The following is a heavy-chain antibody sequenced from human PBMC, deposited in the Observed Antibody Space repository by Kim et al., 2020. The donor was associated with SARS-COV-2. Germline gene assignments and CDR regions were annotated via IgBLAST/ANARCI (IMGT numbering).Heavy chain of an antibody. CDR2: IRQDGSEK. CDR3: ATEDRRITMVRGVKAAFDI. V-gene: IGHV3-7*03. CDR1: GFTFSSYW. D-gene: IGHD3-10*01. Sequence: GGSLRLSCAASGFTFSSYWMNWVRQAPGKGLEWVANIRQDGSEKYYVDSVKGRFTISRDNAKNSLYLQMNSLRAEDTAVYYCATEDRRITMVRGVKAAFDIWGQGTMVTVSS. J-gene: IGHJ3*02.